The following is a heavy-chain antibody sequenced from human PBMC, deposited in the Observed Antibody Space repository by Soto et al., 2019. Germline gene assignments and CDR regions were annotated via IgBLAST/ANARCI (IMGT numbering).Heavy chain of an antibody. D-gene: IGHD1-26*01. Sequence: EVQLVESGGGLVQPGGSLRLSCAASGFTVSGHYMNWVRQAPGKGLEWVSVIYSGGTTYYADSVRGRFTISRESSTNTLYLQMHDLRPEDTAVYHCASASWDLVSSWGDVMDVWGQGTTVTVSS. CDR1: GFTVSGHY. CDR3: ASASWDLVSSWGDVMDV. V-gene: IGHV3-66*01. CDR2: IYSGGTT. J-gene: IGHJ6*02.